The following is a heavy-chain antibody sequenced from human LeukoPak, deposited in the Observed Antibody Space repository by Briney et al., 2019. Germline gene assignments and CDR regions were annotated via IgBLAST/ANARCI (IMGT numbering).Heavy chain of an antibody. CDR2: MNPNSGNT. CDR1: GYTFTSYD. J-gene: IGHJ3*02. Sequence: ASVKVSCKASGYTFTSYDINWVRQATGQGLEWMGWMNPNSGNTGYAQKFQGRVTITRNTSISTAYMELSSLRSEDTAVYYCARSLGAPQRGYGDYGLRDAFDIWGQGTMVTVSS. D-gene: IGHD4-17*01. CDR3: ARSLGAPQRGYGDYGLRDAFDI. V-gene: IGHV1-8*03.